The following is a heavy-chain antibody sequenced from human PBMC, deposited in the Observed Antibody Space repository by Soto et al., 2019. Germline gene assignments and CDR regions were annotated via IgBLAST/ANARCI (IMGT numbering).Heavy chain of an antibody. CDR3: AKRPASIITFDY. J-gene: IGHJ4*02. CDR2: ISGNGGST. Sequence: VQLLDSGGGLVQPGGSLRLSCAASGFTFSNYAMSWVRQAPGKGLEWVSTISGNGGSTYYADSVKGRFTISRDNSKNMLFLPINSLRDDDSAVYYCAKRPASIITFDYWGQGTPVTVSS. V-gene: IGHV3-23*01. D-gene: IGHD2-2*01. CDR1: GFTFSNYA.